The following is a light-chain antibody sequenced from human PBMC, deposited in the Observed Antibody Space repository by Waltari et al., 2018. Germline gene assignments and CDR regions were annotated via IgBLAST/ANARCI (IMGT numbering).Light chain of an antibody. Sequence: DIQMTQSPSTLSASVGDRVTITCRASQSISSWLAWDQQKPGKAPKLLIYKASSLESGVPSRFSGSGSGTEFPLTISSLQPDDFATYYCQQYNSYSRYTFGQGTKLEIK. CDR2: KAS. CDR3: QQYNSYSRYT. J-gene: IGKJ2*01. V-gene: IGKV1-5*03. CDR1: QSISSW.